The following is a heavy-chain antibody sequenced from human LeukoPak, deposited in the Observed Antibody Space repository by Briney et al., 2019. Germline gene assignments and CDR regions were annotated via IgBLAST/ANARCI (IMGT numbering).Heavy chain of an antibody. Sequence: GGSLRLSCAASGFIFSSYAMSWVRQAPGKGLEWVSAISGSGGSTYYADSVKGRFTISRDNSRNTLDLQMNSLRAEDTAVYYCARGWGSNVYAGAFDFWGQGTMVTVSS. V-gene: IGHV3-23*01. CDR2: ISGSGGST. CDR1: GFIFSSYA. CDR3: ARGWGSNVYAGAFDF. D-gene: IGHD3-16*01. J-gene: IGHJ3*01.